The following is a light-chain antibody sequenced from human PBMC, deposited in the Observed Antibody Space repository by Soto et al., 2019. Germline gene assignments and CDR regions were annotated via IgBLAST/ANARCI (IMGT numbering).Light chain of an antibody. J-gene: IGLJ1*01. Sequence: QSALAQPASVSGSPGQTITISCTGTSSDVGAYISVSWYQQHPHRAIRVINYKRTQRPSGGTMRYSGYTSCLLSSLTIFALQADDEADYFCCSSAPESTYVFGTGTKV. CDR3: CSSAPESTYV. CDR1: SSDVGAYIS. CDR2: KRT. V-gene: IGLV2-23*01.